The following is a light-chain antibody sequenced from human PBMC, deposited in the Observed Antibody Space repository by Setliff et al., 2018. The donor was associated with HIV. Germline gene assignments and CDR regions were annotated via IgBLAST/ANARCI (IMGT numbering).Light chain of an antibody. V-gene: IGLV2-14*03. CDR1: SSDVGGYSY. Sequence: QSALTQPASVSGSPGQSITISCTGTSSDVGGYSYVSWYQQHPGKAPKLMIYDVSDRPSGVSNRFSGAKSGNTASLTISGLQAEDEADYYCNSYTSSSALPYVFGTGTKV. CDR3: NSYTSSSALPYV. CDR2: DVS. J-gene: IGLJ1*01.